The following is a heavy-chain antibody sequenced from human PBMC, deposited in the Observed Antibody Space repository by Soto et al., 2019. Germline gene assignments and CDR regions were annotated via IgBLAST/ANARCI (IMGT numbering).Heavy chain of an antibody. CDR3: ERVGAYGDCFGY. Sequence: QVQLVQSGAEVKKPGASVKVSCKASGYTFTSYAMHWVRQAPGQRLEWMGWINAGNGNTKYSQKFQGRVTITRDTSDSTAYMELSSLRSEDTAVYYCERVGAYGDCFGYWGQGTLVTVSS. CDR2: INAGNGNT. V-gene: IGHV1-3*01. CDR1: GYTFTSYA. J-gene: IGHJ4*02. D-gene: IGHD4-17*01.